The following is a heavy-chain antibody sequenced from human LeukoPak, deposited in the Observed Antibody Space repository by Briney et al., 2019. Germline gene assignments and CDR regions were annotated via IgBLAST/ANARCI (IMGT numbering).Heavy chain of an antibody. CDR3: AKASDYGDYVSVYYYMDV. Sequence: ASVKVSCKASGYSFTGYYLHWVRQAPGQGLEWMGRINPNNGATNYAQKFQGRVTMTRDTSISTAYMELSRLRSDDTALYYCAKASDYGDYVSVYYYMDVWGEGTTVTVSS. V-gene: IGHV1-2*06. CDR2: INPNNGAT. CDR1: GYSFTGYY. J-gene: IGHJ6*03. D-gene: IGHD4-17*01.